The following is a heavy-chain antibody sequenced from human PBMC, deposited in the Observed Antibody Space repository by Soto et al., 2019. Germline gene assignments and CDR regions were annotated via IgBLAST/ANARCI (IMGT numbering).Heavy chain of an antibody. V-gene: IGHV3-7*05. CDR2: IQQDGGDK. D-gene: IGHD6-19*01. CDR3: VREAQGDPPKNGSGHWMAYFDF. Sequence: EVQLVESGGGLVQPGGSLRLSCAASGFTFSTYWMSWLRQAPGKGLEWVANIQQDGGDKYHVDSVKGRFTISRDNAKNTLYMQMSSLRTEDTAVYYGVREAQGDPPKNGSGHWMAYFDFWGRGTLVTVSS. J-gene: IGHJ2*01. CDR1: GFTFSTYW.